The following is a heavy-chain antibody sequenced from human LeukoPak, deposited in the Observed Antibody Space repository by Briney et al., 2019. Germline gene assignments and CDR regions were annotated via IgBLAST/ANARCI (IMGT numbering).Heavy chain of an antibody. CDR3: AREIVGAPRFDY. V-gene: IGHV3-30-3*01. CDR2: ISYDGSNK. CDR1: GFTVSSNY. Sequence: GGSLRLSCAASGFTVSSNYMSWVRQAPGKGLEWVAVISYDGSNKYYADSVKGRFTISRDNSKNTLYLQMNSLRAEDTAVYYCAREIVGAPRFDYWGQGTLVTVSS. D-gene: IGHD1-26*01. J-gene: IGHJ4*02.